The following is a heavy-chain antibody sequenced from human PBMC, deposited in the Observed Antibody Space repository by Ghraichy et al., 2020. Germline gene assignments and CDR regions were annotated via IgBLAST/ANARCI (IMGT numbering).Heavy chain of an antibody. D-gene: IGHD1-1*01. V-gene: IGHV4-59*01. J-gene: IGHJ4*02. Sequence: SETLSLTCTVSGGSISSYYWSWIRQPPGKGLEWIGYIYYSGSTNYNPSLKSRVTISVDTSKNQFSLKLSSVTAADTAVYYCARDSTGTTGPDYWGQGTLVTVSS. CDR3: ARDSTGTTGPDY. CDR2: IYYSGST. CDR1: GGSISSYY.